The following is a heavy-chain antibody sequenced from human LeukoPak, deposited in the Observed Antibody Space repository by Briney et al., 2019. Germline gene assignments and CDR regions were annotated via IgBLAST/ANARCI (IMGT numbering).Heavy chain of an antibody. V-gene: IGHV4-61*02. D-gene: IGHD6-13*01. CDR2: IYTSGST. Sequence: PSQTLSVTCTVSGGSISSGSYYWSWIRQPAGKGLEWIGRIYTSGSTNYNPSLKSRVTISVDTSKNQFSLKLSSVTAADTAVYYCARTLPTGTAAGTFDYWGQGTLVTVSS. J-gene: IGHJ4*02. CDR3: ARTLPTGTAAGTFDY. CDR1: GGSISSGSYY.